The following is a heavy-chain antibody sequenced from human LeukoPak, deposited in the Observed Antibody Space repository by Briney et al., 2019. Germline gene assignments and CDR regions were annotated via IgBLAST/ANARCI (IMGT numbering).Heavy chain of an antibody. J-gene: IGHJ4*02. Sequence: ASVKLSFKGSGYTFTSYGISWVRQAPGQGLEWMGWISAYNGNTNYAQKLSVRVTMTTDTATSTDYMELRRLRSDDTAVYYCATDSSSWYVRDEVDYWGQGTLVTVSS. CDR3: ATDSSSWYVRDEVDY. V-gene: IGHV1-18*01. CDR1: GYTFTSYG. CDR2: ISAYNGNT. D-gene: IGHD6-13*01.